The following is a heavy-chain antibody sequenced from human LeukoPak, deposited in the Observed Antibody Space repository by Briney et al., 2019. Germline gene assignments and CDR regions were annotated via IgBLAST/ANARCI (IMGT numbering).Heavy chain of an antibody. V-gene: IGHV4-38-2*01. J-gene: IGHJ3*02. D-gene: IGHD2-15*01. CDR1: GYSISSGYY. Sequence: SETLSLTCAVSGYSISSGYYWGWIRQPPGKGLEWIGSSYHSGSTYYNPSLKSRVTISVDTSKKQYSLQLSSVTAADTAVYYCARHVFGATVAAGSAQFAFDIWGQGTMVTVSS. CDR2: SYHSGST. CDR3: ARHVFGATVAAGSAQFAFDI.